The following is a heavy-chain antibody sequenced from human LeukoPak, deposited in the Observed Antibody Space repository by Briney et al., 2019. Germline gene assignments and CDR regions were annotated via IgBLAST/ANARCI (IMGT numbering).Heavy chain of an antibody. J-gene: IGHJ6*02. Sequence: HSGGSLRLSCAASGFTFSSYGMHWVRQAPSKGLEWVAVIWYDGSNKYYADSVKGRFTISRDNSKNILYLQMKSLRHEDTAVYYCATAGWNYYGMDVWGQGTTVTVSS. V-gene: IGHV3-33*01. CDR3: ATAGWNYYGMDV. D-gene: IGHD6-19*01. CDR2: IWYDGSNK. CDR1: GFTFSSYG.